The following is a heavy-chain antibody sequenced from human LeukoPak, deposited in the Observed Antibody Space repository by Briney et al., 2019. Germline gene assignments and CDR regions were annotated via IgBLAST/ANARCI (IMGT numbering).Heavy chain of an antibody. J-gene: IGHJ4*02. CDR2: MASNLYGGTT. D-gene: IGHD2-15*01. Sequence: GRSLRLSCTTSGFTFSEYAMSWFRQAPGKGLEWVGFMASNLYGGTTEYGASVRGRFTISRDDSKSIVYLQMSSLKTDDTAVYFCTKGYCSHAVCDWGQGTLLTVSS. V-gene: IGHV3-49*03. CDR1: GFTFSEYA. CDR3: TKGYCSHAVCD.